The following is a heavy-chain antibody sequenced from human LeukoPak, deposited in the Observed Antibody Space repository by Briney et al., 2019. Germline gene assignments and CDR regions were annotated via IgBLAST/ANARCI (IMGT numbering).Heavy chain of an antibody. CDR3: ARDCDYYDILTGYHDYYGMDV. J-gene: IGHJ6*02. CDR2: ISSSSSYI. Sequence: PGGSLRLSCAASGFTFSSYSMNWVRQAPGKGLEWVSSISSSSSYIYYADSVKGRFTISRHNAKNSLYLQMNSLRAEDTAVYYCARDCDYYDILTGYHDYYGMDVWGQGTTVTVSS. V-gene: IGHV3-21*01. D-gene: IGHD3-9*01. CDR1: GFTFSSYS.